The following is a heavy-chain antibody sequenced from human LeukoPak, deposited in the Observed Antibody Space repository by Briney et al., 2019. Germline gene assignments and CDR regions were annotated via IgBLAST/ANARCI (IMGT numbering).Heavy chain of an antibody. D-gene: IGHD3-22*01. CDR3: AKDLNEMIVVVGFDY. CDR1: GFTFSSYA. Sequence: AGGSLRLSCAASGFTFSSYAMSWVRQAPGKGLEWVSAISGSGGSTYYADSVKGRFTISRDNSKNTLYLQMNSLRAEDTAVYYCAKDLNEMIVVVGFDYWGQGTLVTVSS. J-gene: IGHJ4*02. V-gene: IGHV3-23*01. CDR2: ISGSGGST.